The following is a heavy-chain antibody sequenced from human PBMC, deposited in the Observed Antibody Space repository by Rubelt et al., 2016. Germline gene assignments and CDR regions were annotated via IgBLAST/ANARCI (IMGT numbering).Heavy chain of an antibody. CDR3: ARDAEESYFDY. CDR1: GGSISSGDYY. CDR2: IYYSGST. J-gene: IGHJ4*02. Sequence: QVQLQESGPGLVKPSQTLSLTCTVSGGSISSGDYYWSWIRQHPGKGLEWIGYIYYSGSTYYNPSLKSRVTISVDTSKNQFSLKRSSATAADTALYYCARDAEESYFDYWGQGTLVTVSS. V-gene: IGHV4-31*03.